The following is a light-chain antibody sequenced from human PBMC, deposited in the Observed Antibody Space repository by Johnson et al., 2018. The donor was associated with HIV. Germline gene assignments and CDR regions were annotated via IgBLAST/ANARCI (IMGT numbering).Light chain of an antibody. Sequence: QSVLTQPPSVSAAPGQKVTISCSGSSSNIGNNFISWYQQLPGSAPKLLIYDNNKRPSGIPDRFSGSKSGTSATLGITGLLTGDEADYYCGTCDSSLSGYVFGTGTKVTVL. CDR3: GTCDSSLSGYV. CDR1: SSNIGNNF. J-gene: IGLJ1*01. CDR2: DNN. V-gene: IGLV1-51*01.